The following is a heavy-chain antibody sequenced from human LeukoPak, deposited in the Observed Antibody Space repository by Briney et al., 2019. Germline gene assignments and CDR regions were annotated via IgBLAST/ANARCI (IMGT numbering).Heavy chain of an antibody. Sequence: SETLSLTCTVSGGSISSGSYYWSWIRQPAGKGLEWIGYIYYSGSTNYNPSLKSRVTISVDTSKNQFSLKLSSVTAADTAVYYCARVRPSYSSSSGYFDYWGQGTLVTVSS. V-gene: IGHV4-61*10. J-gene: IGHJ4*02. CDR2: IYYSGST. D-gene: IGHD6-6*01. CDR1: GGSISSGSYY. CDR3: ARVRPSYSSSSGYFDY.